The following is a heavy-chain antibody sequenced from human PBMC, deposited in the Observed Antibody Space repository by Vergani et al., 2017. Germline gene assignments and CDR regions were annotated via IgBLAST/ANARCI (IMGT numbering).Heavy chain of an antibody. CDR3: ARRDSGHYDASYYGFDV. CDR1: GGSISSSSHF. D-gene: IGHD3-16*01. J-gene: IGHJ6*02. V-gene: IGHV4-39*01. CDR2: IYYTGSA. Sequence: QLQLHKSGPGLVKPSETLSLTCTLSGGSISSSSHFWGWLRQTPGKGLEWIGSIYYTGSAYYNPSLKSRVSISVDASKNQFSLKLSSVTAADSAVYYCARRDSGHYDASYYGFDVWGQGTTVTVSS.